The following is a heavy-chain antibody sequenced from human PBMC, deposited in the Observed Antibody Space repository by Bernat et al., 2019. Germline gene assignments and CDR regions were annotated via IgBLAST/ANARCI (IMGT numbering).Heavy chain of an antibody. D-gene: IGHD6-19*01. J-gene: IGHJ4*02. CDR3: ARARGIYSSGWYYFDY. Sequence: QVQLQESGPGLVKPSETLSLTCTVSGGSISSYYWSWIRQPPGKGLEWIGYIYYSGSTNYNPSLKSRVTISVDTSKNQFSLKLSAVTAADTAVYYCARARGIYSSGWYYFDYWGQGTLVTVSS. CDR1: GGSISSYY. CDR2: IYYSGST. V-gene: IGHV4-59*01.